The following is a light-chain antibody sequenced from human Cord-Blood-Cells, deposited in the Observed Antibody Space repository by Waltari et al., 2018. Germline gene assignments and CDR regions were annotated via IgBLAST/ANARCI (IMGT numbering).Light chain of an antibody. V-gene: IGKV3-15*01. CDR1: QSVSSN. CDR2: GAS. Sequence: EIVMTQSPATLSVSPGERATLSCRASQSVSSNVAWYQQKPGQAPRLLIYGASTRATGIPARFSRSGSGTEFTLTISSLQSEEFAVYYWQQYNNWPPITFGQGTRLEI. CDR3: QQYNNWPPIT. J-gene: IGKJ5*01.